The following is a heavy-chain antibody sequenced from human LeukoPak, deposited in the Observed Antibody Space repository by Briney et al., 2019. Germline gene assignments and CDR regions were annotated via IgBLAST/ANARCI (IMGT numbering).Heavy chain of an antibody. CDR2: IYPGDSDT. CDR1: GYSFTSYW. D-gene: IGHD1-14*01. J-gene: IGHJ6*02. CDR3: ARQREPYYYYYGMDV. V-gene: IGHV5-51*01. Sequence: GESLKISCKGSGYSFTSYWIGWVRQMPGKGLEWMGIIYPGDSDTRYSPSFQGQVTISADKSISTAYLQWSSLKASDTAMYYCARQREPYYYYYGMDVWGQGTTVTVSS.